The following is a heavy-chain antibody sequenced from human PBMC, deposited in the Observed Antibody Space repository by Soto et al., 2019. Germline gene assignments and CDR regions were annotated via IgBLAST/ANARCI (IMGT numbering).Heavy chain of an antibody. CDR3: ARDLYGDYAEYYYYMDV. Sequence: GGSLRLSCAASGFTFSSYAMSWVRQAPGKGLEWVSAISGSGGSTYYADSVKGRFTISRDNSKNTLYLQMNSLRDEDTAVYYCARDLYGDYAEYYYYMDVWGKGTTVTVSS. CDR2: ISGSGGST. D-gene: IGHD4-17*01. V-gene: IGHV3-23*01. CDR1: GFTFSSYA. J-gene: IGHJ6*03.